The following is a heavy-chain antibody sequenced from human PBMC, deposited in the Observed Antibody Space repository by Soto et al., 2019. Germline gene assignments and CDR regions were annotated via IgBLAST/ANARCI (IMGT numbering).Heavy chain of an antibody. Sequence: QVQLQESGPGLVKPSETLSLTCTVSGGSISSYYWSWIRQPPGKGLEWIGYIYYSGSTNYNPSLKSRVTISVDTSKNQFSLKLSSVTAADTAVYYWARRRGATVVDEGAFDIWGQGTMVTVSS. D-gene: IGHD2-15*01. CDR2: IYYSGST. V-gene: IGHV4-59*01. J-gene: IGHJ3*02. CDR1: GGSISSYY. CDR3: ARRRGATVVDEGAFDI.